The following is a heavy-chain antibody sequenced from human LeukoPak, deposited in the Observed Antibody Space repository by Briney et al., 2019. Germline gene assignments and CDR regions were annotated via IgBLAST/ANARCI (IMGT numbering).Heavy chain of an antibody. V-gene: IGHV1-18*04. D-gene: IGHD5-12*01. CDR1: GYTLTSYG. CDR2: INAYKGKK. J-gene: IGHJ4*02. CDR3: ARGYSGYDYEYD. Sequence: ASVKVSCQASGYTLTSYGISWLRQAPAQGVEGMGWINAYKGKKNYAQKLQGRFTMTTDTSTSTAYMELRSLRSDDTAVYYCARGYSGYDYEYDWGQGTLVTVSS.